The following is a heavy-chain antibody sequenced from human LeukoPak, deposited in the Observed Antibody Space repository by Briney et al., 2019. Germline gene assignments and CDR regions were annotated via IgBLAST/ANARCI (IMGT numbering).Heavy chain of an antibody. CDR2: IYHSGNT. V-gene: IGHV4-34*01. J-gene: IGHJ6*02. Sequence: SETLSLTCAVYGGSFSGYYWRWIRQPPGKGREWIGEIYHSGNTNYNPSLKSRVTISLDMSKNQFSLNLSSVTAADSAIYYCARGERRVSGSRPNYYYYDMDVWGQGTTVTVSS. CDR3: ARGERRVSGSRPNYYYYDMDV. D-gene: IGHD1-26*01. CDR1: GGSFSGYY.